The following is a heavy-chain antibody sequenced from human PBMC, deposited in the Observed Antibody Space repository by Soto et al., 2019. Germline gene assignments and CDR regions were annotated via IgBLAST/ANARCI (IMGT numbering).Heavy chain of an antibody. CDR3: ARDLNHYGDYSGQNRYYYYYYMDV. D-gene: IGHD4-17*01. Sequence: KQSQTLSLTCAISGDSVSSNSAAWNWIRQSPSRGLEWLGRTYYRSKWYNDYAVSVKSRITINPDTSKNQFSLQLNSVTPEDTAVYYCARDLNHYGDYSGQNRYYYYYYMDVWGKGTTVTVSS. CDR2: TYYRSKWYN. V-gene: IGHV6-1*01. J-gene: IGHJ6*03. CDR1: GDSVSSNSAA.